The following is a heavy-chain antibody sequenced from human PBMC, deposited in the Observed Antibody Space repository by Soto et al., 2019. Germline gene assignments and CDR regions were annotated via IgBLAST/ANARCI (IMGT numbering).Heavy chain of an antibody. J-gene: IGHJ6*02. V-gene: IGHV3-23*01. CDR2: ISGSGGST. Sequence: PGGSLRLSCAASGFTFSSYAMSWVRQAPGKGLEWVSAISGSGGSTYYADSVKGRFTISRDNSKNTLYLQMNSLRAEDTAVYYCARDPTVTTVSYYYGMDVWGQGTTVTVSS. D-gene: IGHD4-17*01. CDR1: GFTFSSYA. CDR3: ARDPTVTTVSYYYGMDV.